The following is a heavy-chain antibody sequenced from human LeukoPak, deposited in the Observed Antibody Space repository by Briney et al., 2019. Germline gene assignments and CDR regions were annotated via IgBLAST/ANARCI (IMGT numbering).Heavy chain of an antibody. CDR1: GFSFSDEY. D-gene: IGHD6-19*01. J-gene: IGHJ4*02. V-gene: IGHV3-11*03. CDR2: ISASGSYA. CDR3: GRSRGAGPGAHFDV. Sequence: GGSLRLSCAASGFSFSDEYMSWIRQAPGQGLEWISYISASGSYANYADSVKGRFTISRDNAKNSLYLQMNSLRAEDTAVYYCGRSRGAGPGAHFDVWGQGTLVTVSS.